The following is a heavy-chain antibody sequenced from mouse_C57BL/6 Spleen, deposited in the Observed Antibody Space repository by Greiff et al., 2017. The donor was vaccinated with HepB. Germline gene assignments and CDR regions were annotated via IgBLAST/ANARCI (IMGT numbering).Heavy chain of an antibody. CDR3: ARGGGRGDFDY. V-gene: IGHV5-16*01. Sequence: EVQLVESEGGLVQPGSSMKLSCTASGFTFSDYYMAWVRQVPEKGLEWVANINYDGSSTYYLDSLKSRFIISRDNAKNILYLQMSSLKSEDTATYYCARGGGRGDFDYWGQGTTLTVSS. CDR1: GFTFSDYY. J-gene: IGHJ2*01. CDR2: INYDGSST.